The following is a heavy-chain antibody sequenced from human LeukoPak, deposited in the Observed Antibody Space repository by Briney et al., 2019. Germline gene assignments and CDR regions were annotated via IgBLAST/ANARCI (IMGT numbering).Heavy chain of an antibody. D-gene: IGHD5-18*01. V-gene: IGHV1-69*13. Sequence: SVKVSCKASGGTFSSYAISWVRQAPGQGLEWMGGIIPTFGTANYAQKFQGRVTITADESTSTAYMELSSLRSEDTAVYYCARVDRVGYHDAFDIWGQGTMVTVSS. J-gene: IGHJ3*02. CDR1: GGTFSSYA. CDR3: ARVDRVGYHDAFDI. CDR2: IIPTFGTA.